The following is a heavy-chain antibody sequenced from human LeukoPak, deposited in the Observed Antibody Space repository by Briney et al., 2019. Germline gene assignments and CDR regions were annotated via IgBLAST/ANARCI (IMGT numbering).Heavy chain of an antibody. J-gene: IGHJ4*02. V-gene: IGHV1-3*04. Sequence: GSSVTVSRSASGYMFTKYVVNSVGQAPGQKHEWMGWINTGNGDRKYSQNFQARLTITRDTSASTVYMELSSLTSEDTALYYCARDDCGDTCYQGGYWGQGTLVTVSS. CDR2: INTGNGDR. CDR3: ARDDCGDTCYQGGY. D-gene: IGHD2-21*01. CDR1: GYMFTKYV.